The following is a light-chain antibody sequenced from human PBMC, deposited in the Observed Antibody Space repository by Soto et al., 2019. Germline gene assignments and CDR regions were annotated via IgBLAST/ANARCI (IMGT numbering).Light chain of an antibody. CDR2: VAS. CDR3: QQSYDTPAIT. CDR1: QSISTY. Sequence: DIQMTQSPSSLSASVGDRVTITCRASQSISTYLNWYQQKPGQAPKLLIYVASHLQSGVPSRFSGSGSGTDFALTISSLQPEDFATYYCQQSYDTPAITFGQGTRLEI. J-gene: IGKJ5*01. V-gene: IGKV1-39*01.